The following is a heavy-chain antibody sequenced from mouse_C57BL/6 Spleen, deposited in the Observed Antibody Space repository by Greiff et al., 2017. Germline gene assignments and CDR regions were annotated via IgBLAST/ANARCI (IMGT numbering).Heavy chain of an antibody. D-gene: IGHD1-1*01. J-gene: IGHJ2*01. CDR2: ISSGGSYT. Sequence: EVKLVESGGDLVKPGGSLKLSCAASGFTFSSYGMSWVRQTPDKRLEWVATISSGGSYTYYPDSVKGRFTISRDNAKNTLYLQMSSLKSEDTAMYYCARRITTVGDYFDYWGQGTTLTVSS. CDR3: ARRITTVGDYFDY. CDR1: GFTFSSYG. V-gene: IGHV5-6*02.